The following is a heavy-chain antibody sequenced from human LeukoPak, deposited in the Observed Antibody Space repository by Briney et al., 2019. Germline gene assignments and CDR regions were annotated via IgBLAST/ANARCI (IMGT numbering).Heavy chain of an antibody. CDR3: AKGRYYYDSSGGIFDY. V-gene: IGHV3-23*01. CDR2: ISGSGGST. D-gene: IGHD3-22*01. CDR1: GFTFSSYG. J-gene: IGHJ4*02. Sequence: GGTLRLSCAASGFTFSSYGMSWVRQAPGKGLEWVSAISGSGGSTYYADSVKGRFTISRDNSKNTLYLQMNSLRAEDTAVYYCAKGRYYYDSSGGIFDYWGQGTLVTVSS.